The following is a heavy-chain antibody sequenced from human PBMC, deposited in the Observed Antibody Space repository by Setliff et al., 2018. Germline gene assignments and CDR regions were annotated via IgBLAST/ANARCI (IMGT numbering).Heavy chain of an antibody. CDR3: ARGSYRTSNWFDP. Sequence: SVKVSCKASGGTFSSYVISWVRQAPGQGLDGMGGIIPIFGTANYAQKFQGRVTITADESTSTAYMELRSLRSDDTAVYYCARGSYRTSNWFDPWGQGTLVTVSS. CDR2: IIPIFGTA. V-gene: IGHV1-69*13. J-gene: IGHJ5*02. D-gene: IGHD4-4*01. CDR1: GGTFSSYV.